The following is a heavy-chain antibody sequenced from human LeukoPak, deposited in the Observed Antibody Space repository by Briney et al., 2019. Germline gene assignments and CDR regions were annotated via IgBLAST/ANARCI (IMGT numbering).Heavy chain of an antibody. CDR3: ANGYYDSSGPGPFDY. Sequence: GGSLRLSCAASGFTFSSYAMSWVRQAPVKGLEWVSAISGSGGSTYYADSVKGRFTISRDNSKSTLYLQMNSLRAEDTAVYYCANGYYDSSGPGPFDYWGQGTLVTVSS. CDR2: ISGSGGST. J-gene: IGHJ4*02. CDR1: GFTFSSYA. V-gene: IGHV3-23*01. D-gene: IGHD3-22*01.